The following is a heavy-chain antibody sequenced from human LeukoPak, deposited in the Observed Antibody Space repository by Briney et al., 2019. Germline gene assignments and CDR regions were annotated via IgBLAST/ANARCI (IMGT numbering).Heavy chain of an antibody. CDR1: GYTFTSYD. D-gene: IGHD3-22*01. CDR2: MNPNSGNT. V-gene: IGHV1-8*01. CDR3: ARVISRIVVVITGESDAFDI. Sequence: ASVKVSCKASGYTFTSYDINWVRQATGQGREGMGWMNPNSGNTGYAQKFQGRVTMTRNTSISTAYMELSSLRSEDTAVYYCARVISRIVVVITGESDAFDIWGQGTMVTVSS. J-gene: IGHJ3*02.